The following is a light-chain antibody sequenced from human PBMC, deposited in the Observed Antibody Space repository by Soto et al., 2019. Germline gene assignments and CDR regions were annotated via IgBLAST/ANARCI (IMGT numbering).Light chain of an antibody. CDR2: DAS. V-gene: IGKV1-5*01. CDR1: QSISSW. J-gene: IGKJ1*01. CDR3: QQYNSYSWT. Sequence: DIQMTHSPSTLSASVGDIVTITCRASQSISSWLAWYQQKPGKAPKLLIYDASSLESGVPSRFSGSGSGTEFTLTISSLQPDDFATYYCQQYNSYSWTLGQGTKVDIK.